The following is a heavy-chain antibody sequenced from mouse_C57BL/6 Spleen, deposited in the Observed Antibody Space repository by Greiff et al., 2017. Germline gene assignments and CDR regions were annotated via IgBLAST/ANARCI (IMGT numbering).Heavy chain of an antibody. D-gene: IGHD1-1*01. Sequence: ESGPGLVKPSQSLSLTCSVTGYSITSGYYWNWIRQFPGNKLEWMGYISYDGSNNYNPSLKNRISITRDTSKNQFFLKLNSVTTEDTATYDCARDYYGSSVGYWYFDVWGTGTTVTVSS. CDR1: GYSITSGYY. V-gene: IGHV3-6*01. CDR3: ARDYYGSSVGYWYFDV. J-gene: IGHJ1*03. CDR2: ISYDGSN.